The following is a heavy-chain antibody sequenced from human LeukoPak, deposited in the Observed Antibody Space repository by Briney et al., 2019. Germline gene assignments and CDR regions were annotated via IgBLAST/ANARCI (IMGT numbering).Heavy chain of an antibody. Sequence: SETLSLTCAVYGGPFTDYSGYSWTWIRQPPGKGLEWIGEINHSGSPNYNPSLESRLTIAVDTYKRQFSLKLNSVTAADAAVYHCARLRRDPLEYWYYIDLWGNGTMVTVSS. CDR1: GGPFTDYSGYS. J-gene: IGHJ6*03. CDR2: INHSGSP. CDR3: ARLRRDPLEYWYYIDL. D-gene: IGHD2-8*02. V-gene: IGHV4-34*01.